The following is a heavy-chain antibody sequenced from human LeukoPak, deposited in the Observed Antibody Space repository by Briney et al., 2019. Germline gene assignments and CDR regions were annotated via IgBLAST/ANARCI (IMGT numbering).Heavy chain of an antibody. CDR3: ASSQYSSGWSEWSDP. V-gene: IGHV4-34*01. CDR1: GGSFSGYY. CDR2: INHSGST. D-gene: IGHD6-19*01. Sequence: SETLSLTCAVYGGSFSGYYWSWIRQPPGKGLEWVGEINHSGSTNYNPSLKSRVTISVDTSKNQFSLKLSSVTAADTAVYYCASSQYSSGWSEWSDPWGQGTLVTVSS. J-gene: IGHJ5*02.